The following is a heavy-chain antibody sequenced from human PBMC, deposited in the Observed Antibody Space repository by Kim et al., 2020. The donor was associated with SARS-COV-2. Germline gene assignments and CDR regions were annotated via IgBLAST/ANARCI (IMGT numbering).Heavy chain of an antibody. CDR2: ISAYNGNT. Sequence: ASVKVSCKASGYTFTSYGISWVRQAPGQGLEWMGWISAYNGNTNYAQKLQGRVTKTTDTSTSTAYMELRSLRPDDTAVYYCARDLPYCSGGSCYWVPHYYYYGMDVWGQGTTVTVSS. CDR1: GYTFTSYG. CDR3: ARDLPYCSGGSCYWVPHYYYYGMDV. D-gene: IGHD2-15*01. J-gene: IGHJ6*02. V-gene: IGHV1-18*01.